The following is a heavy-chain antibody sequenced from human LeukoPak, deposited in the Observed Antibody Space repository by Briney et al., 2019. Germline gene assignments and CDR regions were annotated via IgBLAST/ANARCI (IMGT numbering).Heavy chain of an antibody. Sequence: PGGSLRLSCAASGFTFSSYVMGWVRQAPGKGLEWVSTISGSGSSTYYADSVKGRFTISRDNSKNTLYLQMNTLRAEDTAVYYCARSGVYDSSGYMDYWGQGTLVTVSS. J-gene: IGHJ4*02. D-gene: IGHD3-22*01. CDR2: ISGSGSST. V-gene: IGHV3-23*01. CDR1: GFTFSSYV. CDR3: ARSGVYDSSGYMDY.